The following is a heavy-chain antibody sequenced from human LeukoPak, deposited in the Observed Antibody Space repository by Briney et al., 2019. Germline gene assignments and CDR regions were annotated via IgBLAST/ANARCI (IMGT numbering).Heavy chain of an antibody. CDR1: GFTFSSYD. J-gene: IGHJ4*02. V-gene: IGHV3-13*04. Sequence: GGSLRLSCAASGFTFSSYDMHWVRQATGKGLEWVSAIGTAGDTYYADSVKGRFTISRDNSKNTLFLQMNSLRAEDTAVYYCAKDARRTSGWYFFDYWGQGTLVTVSS. CDR2: IGTAGDT. CDR3: AKDARRTSGWYFFDY. D-gene: IGHD6-19*01.